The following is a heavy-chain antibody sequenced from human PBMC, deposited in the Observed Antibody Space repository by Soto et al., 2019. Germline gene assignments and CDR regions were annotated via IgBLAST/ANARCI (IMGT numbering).Heavy chain of an antibody. V-gene: IGHV4-34*01. D-gene: IGHD1-26*01. CDR1: GGSFSGYI. CDR2: INHSGSA. J-gene: IGHJ4*02. Sequence: SETLSLTCDVYGGSFSGYIWTWIRQTPGKGLQWIGQINHSGSANYNPSLKSRVTISVHTSKSQFSLELSSVTAADTAVYYCARGLISGSHYSGGWYYFDSWGQGSQVTVSS. CDR3: ARGLISGSHYSGGWYYFDS.